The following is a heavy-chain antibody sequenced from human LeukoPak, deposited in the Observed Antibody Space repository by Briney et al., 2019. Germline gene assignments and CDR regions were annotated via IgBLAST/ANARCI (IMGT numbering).Heavy chain of an antibody. CDR2: INPSGGST. V-gene: IGHV1-46*01. D-gene: IGHD2-15*01. CDR3: ARASGGTLGYCSGGSCLTLDV. Sequence: ASVKVSCKASGYTFSDYYMHWVRQAPGQGLEWMGWINPSGGSTSYAQKFQGRVTMTRDTSTSTVYMELSSLRSEDTAVYYCARASGGTLGYCSGGSCLTLDVWGKGTTVTISS. J-gene: IGHJ6*04. CDR1: GYTFSDYY.